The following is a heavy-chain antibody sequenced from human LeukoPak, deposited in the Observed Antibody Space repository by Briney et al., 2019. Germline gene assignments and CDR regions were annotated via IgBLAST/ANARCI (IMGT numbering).Heavy chain of an antibody. D-gene: IGHD3-9*01. CDR3: AKGAALYFN. CDR1: GFTFSSYG. V-gene: IGHV3-30*02. Sequence: GGSLRLSCAASGFTFSSYGMHWVRQAPGKGLEWVAVVLSDGSKEFYTDSVKGRFTISRDNSKNTLYLQMNSLRAEDTAVYYCAKGAALYFNWGQGTLVTVSS. J-gene: IGHJ4*02. CDR2: VLSDGSKE.